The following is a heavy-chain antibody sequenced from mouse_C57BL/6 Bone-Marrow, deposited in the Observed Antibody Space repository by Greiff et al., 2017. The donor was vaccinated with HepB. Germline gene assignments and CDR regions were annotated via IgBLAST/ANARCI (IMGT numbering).Heavy chain of an antibody. CDR1: GYTFTDYY. J-gene: IGHJ3*01. CDR3: ARGPYCYGSSPFAY. Sequence: VQLQQSGPVLVKPGASVKMSCKASGYTFTDYYMNWVKQSHGKSLEWIGVINPYNGGTSYNQKFKGKATLTVDKSSSTAYMELNSLTSEDSAVYYCARGPYCYGSSPFAYWGQGTLVTVSA. CDR2: INPYNGGT. V-gene: IGHV1-19*01. D-gene: IGHD1-1*01.